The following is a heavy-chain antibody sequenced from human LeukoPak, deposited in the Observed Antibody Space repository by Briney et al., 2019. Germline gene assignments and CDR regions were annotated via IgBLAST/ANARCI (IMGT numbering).Heavy chain of an antibody. CDR2: IYYSGTP. J-gene: IGHJ4*02. D-gene: IGHD3-10*02. CDR1: GGSISSGGYY. Sequence: SQTLSLTCTVSGGSISSGGYYWSWIRQHPGKGLEWIGYIYYSGTPYYNPSLKSRVTISVATSKNQFSLKLRSLTAADTAVYYCARLSSGSYVYWGRGTLVTVSS. CDR3: ARLSSGSYVY. V-gene: IGHV4-31*03.